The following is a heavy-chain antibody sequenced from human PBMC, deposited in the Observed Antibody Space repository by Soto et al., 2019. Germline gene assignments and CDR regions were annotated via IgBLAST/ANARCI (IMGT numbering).Heavy chain of an antibody. D-gene: IGHD2-15*01. CDR1: GFTVSSSY. CDR2: IESGGST. Sequence: EVQLVETGGGVIQRGGSLRLSCNASGFTVSSSYMSWVRQAPGMGLEWVAVIESGGSTHYADSVKGRSTISRDNSKNMIYLQLHTLRAEDTAVYYCAKDLGPLRLLNYYFYGLDVWGQGTTVTVSS. V-gene: IGHV3-53*02. J-gene: IGHJ6*02. CDR3: AKDLGPLRLLNYYFYGLDV.